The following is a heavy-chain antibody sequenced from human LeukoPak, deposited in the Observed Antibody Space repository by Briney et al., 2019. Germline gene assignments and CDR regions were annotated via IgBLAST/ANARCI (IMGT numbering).Heavy chain of an antibody. J-gene: IGHJ4*02. CDR3: ARELEQWLLDY. CDR2: IYYSEST. V-gene: IGHV4-61*01. CDR1: GGSVSSGSYY. D-gene: IGHD6-19*01. Sequence: PSETLSLTCTVSGGSVSSGSYYWSWIRQPPGKGLEWIGYIYYSESTNYNPSLKSRVTISVDTSKNQFSLKLSSVTAADTAVYYCARELEQWLLDYWGQGTLVTVSS.